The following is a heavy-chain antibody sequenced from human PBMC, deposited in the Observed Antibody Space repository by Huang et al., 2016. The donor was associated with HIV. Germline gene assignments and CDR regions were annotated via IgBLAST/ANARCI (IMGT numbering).Heavy chain of an antibody. D-gene: IGHD2-15*01. CDR2: IYYSVST. J-gene: IGHJ6*02. CDR1: GGSISSYY. V-gene: IGHV4-59*01. CDR3: ARGGAGSWYSSYYYYGMDV. Sequence: QVQLQESGPGLVKPSETLSLTCTVAGGSISSYYWSWIRQPTGKGLEWIGYIYYSVSTNYTPSLKSRVPISVDTSKTQFSLKLSSVTAADTALYYCARGGAGSWYSSYYYYGMDVWGQGTTVTVSS.